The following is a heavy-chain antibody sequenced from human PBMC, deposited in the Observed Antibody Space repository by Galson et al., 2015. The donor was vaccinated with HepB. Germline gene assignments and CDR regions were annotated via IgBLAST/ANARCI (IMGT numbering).Heavy chain of an antibody. CDR3: ARGGDFWSGYTHPPDY. D-gene: IGHD3-3*01. CDR1: GFTFSSYG. V-gene: IGHV3-33*08. CDR2: IWYDGSNK. Sequence: SLRLSCAASGFTFSSYGMHWVRQAPGKGLEWVAVIWYDGSNKYYADSVKGRFTISRDNSKNTLYLQMNSLRAEDTAVYYCARGGDFWSGYTHPPDYWGQGTLVTVSS. J-gene: IGHJ4*02.